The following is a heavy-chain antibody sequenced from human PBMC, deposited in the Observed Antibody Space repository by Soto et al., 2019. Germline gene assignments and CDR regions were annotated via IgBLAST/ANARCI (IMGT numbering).Heavy chain of an antibody. CDR3: ARRESGIVVVPAAMPVVNWFDP. J-gene: IGHJ5*02. D-gene: IGHD2-2*01. CDR1: GGSISSSSYY. CDR2: IYYSGST. V-gene: IGHV4-39*01. Sequence: SETLSLTCTVSGGSISSSSYYWGWIRQPPGKGLEWIGSIYYSGSTYYNPSLKSRVTISVDTSKNQFSLKLSSVTAADTAVYYCARRESGIVVVPAAMPVVNWFDPWGQEPWSPSPQ.